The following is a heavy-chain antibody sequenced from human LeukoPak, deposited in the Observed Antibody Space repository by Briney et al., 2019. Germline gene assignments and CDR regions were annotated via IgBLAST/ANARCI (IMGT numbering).Heavy chain of an antibody. Sequence: SEALSLTCAVSGGSISSSNWWSWVRQPPGKGLEWIGEIYHSGSTNYNPSLKSRVTISVDKSKNQFSLKLSSVTAADTAVYYCARVGYSSSPRYYFDYWGQGTLVTVSS. CDR1: GGSISSSNW. CDR3: ARVGYSSSPRYYFDY. D-gene: IGHD6-13*01. CDR2: IYHSGST. J-gene: IGHJ4*02. V-gene: IGHV4-4*02.